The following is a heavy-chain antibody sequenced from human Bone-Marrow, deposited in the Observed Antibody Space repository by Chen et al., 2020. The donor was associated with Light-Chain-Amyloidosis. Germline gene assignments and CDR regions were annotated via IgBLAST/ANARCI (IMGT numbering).Heavy chain of an antibody. CDR3: ARRRDGYNLDY. V-gene: IGHV5-51*01. Sequence: EVQLEQSGPEVKKPGESLKISCKGSGYTFPNYWIGWVRQMTGKGLEWMGVIYPDYSDSRYRPSFEGQVTISADKSITTAHLEWRSLKASDTAMYYCARRRDGYNLDYWGQGTLVTVSS. CDR2: IYPDYSDS. CDR1: GYTFPNYW. D-gene: IGHD5-12*01. J-gene: IGHJ4*02.